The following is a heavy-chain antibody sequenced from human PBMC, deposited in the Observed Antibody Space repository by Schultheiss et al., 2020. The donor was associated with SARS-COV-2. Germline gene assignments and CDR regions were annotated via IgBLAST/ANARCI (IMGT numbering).Heavy chain of an antibody. V-gene: IGHV3-7*03. J-gene: IGHJ4*02. CDR3: VKEGEEMGTS. CDR2: IKQDGSEK. D-gene: IGHD5-24*01. CDR1: GFTFSSYE. Sequence: GESLKISCAGSGFTFSSYEMNWVRQAPGKGLQWVANIKQDGSEKYYVDSVKGRFIISRDNAKNTLDLQMNSLRVDDTAVYYCVKEGEEMGTSWGQGTLVTVSS.